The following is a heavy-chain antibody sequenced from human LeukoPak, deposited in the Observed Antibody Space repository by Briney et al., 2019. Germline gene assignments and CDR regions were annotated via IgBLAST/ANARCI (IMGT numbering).Heavy chain of an antibody. J-gene: IGHJ6*02. CDR2: IYYSGST. CDR1: GGSISSSSYY. D-gene: IGHD3-10*01. CDR3: ARVLRSGSYGYHYYGMDV. Sequence: SETLSLTCTVSGGSISSSSYYWGWIRQPPGKGLEWIGSIYYSGSTYYNPSLKSRVTISVDTSKNQFSLKLSSVTAADTAVYYCARVLRSGSYGYHYYGMDVWGQGTTVTVSS. V-gene: IGHV4-39*07.